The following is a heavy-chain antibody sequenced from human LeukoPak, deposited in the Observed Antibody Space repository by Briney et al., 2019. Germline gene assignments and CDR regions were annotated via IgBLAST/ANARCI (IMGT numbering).Heavy chain of an antibody. CDR3: ARASKGGYCSSTSCPKWFDP. CDR1: GGTFSSYA. Sequence: SVKVSCKASGGTFSSYAISWVRQAPGQGLEWMGGIIPIFGTANYAQKFQGRVTITADESTSTAYMELSSLRSEDTAVYYCARASKGGYCSSTSCPKWFDPWGQGTLVTVSS. CDR2: IIPIFGTA. V-gene: IGHV1-69*13. J-gene: IGHJ5*02. D-gene: IGHD2-2*01.